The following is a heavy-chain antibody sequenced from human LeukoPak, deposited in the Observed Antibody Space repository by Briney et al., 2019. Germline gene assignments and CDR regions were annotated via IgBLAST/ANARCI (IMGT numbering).Heavy chain of an antibody. Sequence: ASVKVSCTASGYTFTSYGISWVRQAPGRGLEWMGWVSAYNGNTNYAQKLQGRVTMTTDTSTSTAYMELRSLRSDDTAVYYCARDLYYGSAVGYWGQGTLVTVSS. CDR3: ARDLYYGSAVGY. D-gene: IGHD3-10*01. V-gene: IGHV1-18*01. CDR2: VSAYNGNT. J-gene: IGHJ4*02. CDR1: GYTFTSYG.